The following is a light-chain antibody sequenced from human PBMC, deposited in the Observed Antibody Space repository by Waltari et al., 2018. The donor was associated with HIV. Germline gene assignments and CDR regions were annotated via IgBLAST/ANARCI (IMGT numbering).Light chain of an antibody. Sequence: QSVLTQPPSVSAPPGQTVPISCSGSSSNIGNNYVSWYQQLPGTAPKLLIYDSDRRPSGVPDRFSGSKSGTSATLGITGLQTGDEADYYCGTWDSSLSLDVFGTGTKVTVL. V-gene: IGLV1-51*01. CDR3: GTWDSSLSLDV. J-gene: IGLJ1*01. CDR2: DSD. CDR1: SSNIGNNY.